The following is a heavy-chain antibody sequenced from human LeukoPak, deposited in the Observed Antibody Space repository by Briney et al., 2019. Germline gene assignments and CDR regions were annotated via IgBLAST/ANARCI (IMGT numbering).Heavy chain of an antibody. J-gene: IGHJ5*02. V-gene: IGHV3-15*01. CDR1: GFTFCDYA. D-gene: IGHD3-22*01. CDR3: ATDFYDST. CDR2: IRSNSDGGTI. Sequence: GGSLRLSCTASGFTFCDYAMSWIRQAPGKGLEWVGRIRSNSDGGTIDYAAPVKGRFTLSRDDSKTTLYLQMNSLQTEDTAVYYCATDFYDSTWGQGTLVTVSS.